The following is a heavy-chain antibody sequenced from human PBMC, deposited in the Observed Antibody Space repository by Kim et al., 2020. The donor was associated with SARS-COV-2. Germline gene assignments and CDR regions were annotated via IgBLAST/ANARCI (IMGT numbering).Heavy chain of an antibody. CDR2: IVVGSGNT. CDR1: GFTFTSSA. D-gene: IGHD6-19*01. CDR3: AADGPDMIAVAGTGY. Sequence: SVKVSCKASGFTFTSSAVQWVRQARGQRLEWIGWIVVGSGNTNYAQKFQERVTITRDMSTSTAYMELSSLRSEDTAVYYCAADGPDMIAVAGTGYWGQGTLVTVSS. J-gene: IGHJ4*02. V-gene: IGHV1-58*01.